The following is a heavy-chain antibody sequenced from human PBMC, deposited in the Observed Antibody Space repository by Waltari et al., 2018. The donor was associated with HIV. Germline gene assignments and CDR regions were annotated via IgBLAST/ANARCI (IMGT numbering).Heavy chain of an antibody. CDR1: GFPFSSQG. J-gene: IGHJ4*02. D-gene: IGHD6-13*01. CDR2: ISGGGEST. CDR3: AKDSQQLVNYFDY. V-gene: IGHV3-23*01. Sequence: EVQLLESGGGLVQPGGSLRLSCAASGFPFSSQGISWVRQAPGKGLEWVSGISGGGESTYYAASVKGRFTISRDNSKNTLYLQMNSLRAEDTAVYYCAKDSQQLVNYFDYWGQGTLVTVAS.